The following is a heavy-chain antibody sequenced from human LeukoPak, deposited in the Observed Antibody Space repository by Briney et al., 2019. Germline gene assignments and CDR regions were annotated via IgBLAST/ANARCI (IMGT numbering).Heavy chain of an antibody. J-gene: IGHJ2*01. V-gene: IGHV4-59*08. CDR3: ARHPGNSYGSWYFDL. CDR2: IYYSGST. CDR1: GGSISSYY. D-gene: IGHD5-18*01. Sequence: SETLSLTCTVSGGSISSYYWSWIRQPPGKGLEWIGNIYYSGSTNYNPSLKSRVTISVDTSKNQFSLKLSSVTAADTAVYYCARHPGNSYGSWYFDLWGRGTLLTVSS.